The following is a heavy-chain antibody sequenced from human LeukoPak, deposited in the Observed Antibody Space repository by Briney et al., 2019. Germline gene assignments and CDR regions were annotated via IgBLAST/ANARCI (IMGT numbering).Heavy chain of an antibody. CDR2: ISGSGGST. D-gene: IGHD2-2*02. CDR1: GFTFSSYA. V-gene: IGHV3-23*01. CDR3: AKGDCSSTSCYSGY. J-gene: IGHJ4*02. Sequence: GGSLRLSCAASGFTFSSYAMSWVRQAPGKGLGWVSAISGSGGSTYYADSVKGRFTISRDNSKNTLYLQMNSLRAEDTAVYYCAKGDCSSTSCYSGYWGQGTLVTVSS.